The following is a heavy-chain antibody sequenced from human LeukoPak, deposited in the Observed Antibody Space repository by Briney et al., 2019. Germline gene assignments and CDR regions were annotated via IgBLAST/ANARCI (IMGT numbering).Heavy chain of an antibody. Sequence: PGGSLRLSCEASGFTFDDYGMHWVRQAPGKGLEWVSTISWYSASVGYVDSVKGRFTISRDNAKKTLYLQMNSLRPEDTALYYCAKDYGYSSSWYDYWGQGTLVTVSS. J-gene: IGHJ4*02. V-gene: IGHV3-9*01. CDR1: GFTFDDYG. CDR3: AKDYGYSSSWYDY. CDR2: ISWYSASV. D-gene: IGHD6-13*01.